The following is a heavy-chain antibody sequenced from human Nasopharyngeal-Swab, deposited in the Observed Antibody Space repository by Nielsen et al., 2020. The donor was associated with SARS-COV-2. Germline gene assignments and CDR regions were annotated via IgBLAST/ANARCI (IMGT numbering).Heavy chain of an antibody. V-gene: IGHV4-34*01. J-gene: IGHJ4*02. CDR2: INHSGST. CDR3: ARIEDCSSTSCYDYFDY. D-gene: IGHD2-2*01. Sequence: WIRQPPGKGLEWIGEINHSGSTNYNPSLKSRVTISVDTSKNQFSLKLSPVTAADTAVYYCARIEDCSSTSCYDYFDYWGQGTLVTVSS.